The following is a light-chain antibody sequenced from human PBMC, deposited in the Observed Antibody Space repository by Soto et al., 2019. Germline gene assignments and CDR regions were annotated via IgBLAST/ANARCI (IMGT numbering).Light chain of an antibody. CDR1: QSVSSN. CDR2: VAS. V-gene: IGKV3-15*01. Sequence: EIVMTQSPATLSVSPGERATLSCRACQSVSSNLAWYQQKPGQAPRLLIFVASTRATGIPARFSGSGSGTEFTLTISSLQSEDFAVYYCQRYNNWPLTFGGGTKVESK. J-gene: IGKJ4*01. CDR3: QRYNNWPLT.